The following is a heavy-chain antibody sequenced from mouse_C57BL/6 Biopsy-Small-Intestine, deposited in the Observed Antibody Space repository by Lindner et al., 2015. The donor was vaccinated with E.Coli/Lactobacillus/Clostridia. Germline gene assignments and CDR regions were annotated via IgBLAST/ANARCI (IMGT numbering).Heavy chain of an antibody. J-gene: IGHJ4*01. Sequence: SVKVSCKASGYTFIGYYMHWVRQAPGQGLEWMGLIYPRSGSTTYAQKFQGRVTMTSDTSTNTVYLDLSSLKSDDTAVYYCATPRYSSLYLGGGGLDYWGQGTLVTVSS. CDR3: ATPRYSSLYLGGGGLDY. V-gene: IGHV1-64*01. CDR1: GYTFIGYY. D-gene: IGHD6-2*01. CDR2: IYPRSGST.